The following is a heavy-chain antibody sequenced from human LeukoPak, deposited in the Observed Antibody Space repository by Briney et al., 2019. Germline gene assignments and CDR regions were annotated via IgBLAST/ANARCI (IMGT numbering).Heavy chain of an antibody. J-gene: IGHJ6*03. CDR2: INWNGGST. CDR3: ASSTSFPFGTYYYYMDV. Sequence: GGSLRLSCTASGFTFDDYGMSWVRQAPGKGLEWVSGINWNGGSTGYADSVKGRFTISRDNAKNSLYLQMNSLRAEDTALYYCASSTSFPFGTYYYYMDVWGKGTTVTVSS. D-gene: IGHD2-2*01. CDR1: GFTFDDYG. V-gene: IGHV3-20*04.